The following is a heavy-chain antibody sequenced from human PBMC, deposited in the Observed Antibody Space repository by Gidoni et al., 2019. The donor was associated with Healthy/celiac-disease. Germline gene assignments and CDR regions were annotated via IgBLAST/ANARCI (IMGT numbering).Heavy chain of an antibody. J-gene: IGHJ6*02. CDR1: GFTCSSYA. CDR2: ISYDGSNK. V-gene: IGHV3-30*01. CDR3: ARTGCSGGSCFDYYYYGMDV. Sequence: QVQLVESGGGVVQPGRSLRLSCAASGFTCSSYALLWVRQAPGKGLEWVAVISYDGSNKYYADSVKGRFTISRDNSKNTLYLQMNSLRAEDTAVYYCARTGCSGGSCFDYYYYGMDVWGQGTTVTVSS. D-gene: IGHD2-15*01.